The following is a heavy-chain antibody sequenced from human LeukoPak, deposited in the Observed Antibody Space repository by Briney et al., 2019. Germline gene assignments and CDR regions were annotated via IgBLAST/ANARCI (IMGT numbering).Heavy chain of an antibody. CDR3: ARDQRRYCSSTSCSVVY. J-gene: IGHJ4*02. Sequence: ASVKVSCKASGYTFTSYGISWVRQAPGQGLEWMGWINPNSGGTNYAQKFQGRVTMTRDTSISTAYMELSRLRSDDTAVYYCARDQRRYCSSTSCSVVYWGQGTLVTVSS. V-gene: IGHV1-2*02. CDR2: INPNSGGT. D-gene: IGHD2-2*01. CDR1: GYTFTSYG.